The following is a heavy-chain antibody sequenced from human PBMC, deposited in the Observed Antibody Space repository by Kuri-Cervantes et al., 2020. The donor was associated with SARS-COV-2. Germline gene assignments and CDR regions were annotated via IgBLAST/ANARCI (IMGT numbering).Heavy chain of an antibody. J-gene: IGHJ1*01. CDR1: GGSISSYY. CDR2: IYQAGST. D-gene: IGHD3-3*01. Sequence: GSLRLSCTVSGGSISSYYWSWIRQPPGKGLEWIGSIYQAGSTFYNPSLKSRVSISLDRSKNQYSLNLSSVTAADTAVYYCVAAILGVDTGYFQHWGQGTLVTVSS. CDR3: VAAILGVDTGYFQH. V-gene: IGHV4-59*12.